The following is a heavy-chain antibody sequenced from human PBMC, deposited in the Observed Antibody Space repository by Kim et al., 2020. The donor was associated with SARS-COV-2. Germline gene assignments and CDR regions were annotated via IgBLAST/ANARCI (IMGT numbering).Heavy chain of an antibody. CDR3: ASYSSEDYYYYMDV. CDR1: GGSISSSSYY. V-gene: IGHV4-39*01. D-gene: IGHD6-19*01. CDR2: IYYSGST. Sequence: SETLSLTCTVSGGSISSSSYYWGWIRQPPGKGLEWIGSIYYSGSTYYNPSLKSRVTISVDTSKNQFSLKLSSVTAADTAVYYCASYSSEDYYYYMDVWGKGTTVTVSS. J-gene: IGHJ6*03.